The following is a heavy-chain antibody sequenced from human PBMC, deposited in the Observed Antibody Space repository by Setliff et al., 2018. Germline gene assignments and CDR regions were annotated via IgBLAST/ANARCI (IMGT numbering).Heavy chain of an antibody. CDR3: AKSSGSSSSTNLEY. D-gene: IGHD6-6*01. Sequence: PGGSLRLSCAASGFTFSSYSVSWVRQAPGKGLEWVASINEDGSEKYYVDSVKGRFTISRDNAKNSLYLQMNSLRLEDTAVYYCAKSSGSSSSTNLEYLGPGTLVTVSS. V-gene: IGHV3-7*03. CDR2: INEDGSEK. J-gene: IGHJ4*02. CDR1: GFTFSSYS.